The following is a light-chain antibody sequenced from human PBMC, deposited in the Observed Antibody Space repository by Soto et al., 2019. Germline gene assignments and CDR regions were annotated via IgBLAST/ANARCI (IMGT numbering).Light chain of an antibody. J-gene: IGLJ1*01. CDR1: RANIGSNP. V-gene: IGLV1-44*01. CDR3: AAWDDSLYGRV. Sequence: SLLAQPPPAAGTPGQRGTISCSGSRANIGSNPVNWYQQLPGTAPKLLIDSNNQRPSGVPDRFSGSRSGTSASLAISGLQSEDEADYYCAAWDDSLYGRVFGTGTKVTVL. CDR2: SNN.